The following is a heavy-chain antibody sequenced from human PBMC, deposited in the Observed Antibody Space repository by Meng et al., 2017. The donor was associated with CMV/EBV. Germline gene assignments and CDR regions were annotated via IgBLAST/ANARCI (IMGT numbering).Heavy chain of an antibody. J-gene: IGHJ4*02. D-gene: IGHD2-2*01. Sequence: GGSLRLSCAASGFTFSSYSMNWVRQAPGKGLEWVSSISSSSSYIYYADSVKGRFTISRDNAKNSLYLQMNSLRAEDTAVYYCARDLLGYCSSTGCPPYWGQGTLVTVSS. CDR1: GFTFSSYS. CDR2: ISSSSSYI. V-gene: IGHV3-21*01. CDR3: ARDLLGYCSSTGCPPY.